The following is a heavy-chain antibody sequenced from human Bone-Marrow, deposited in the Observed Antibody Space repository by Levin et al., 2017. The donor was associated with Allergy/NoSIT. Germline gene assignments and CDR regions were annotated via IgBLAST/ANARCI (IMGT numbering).Heavy chain of an antibody. V-gene: IGHV3-30-3*01. CDR3: ARQFDNPQDIVLEPVAEAVDQ. CDR2: ISDDGTNK. CDR1: GFAFNNFA. Sequence: PGGSLRLSCAASGFAFNNFAMHWVRQAPGKGLEWVALISDDGTNKYHADSVKGRFTISRDNAKNTLFLQMSSLRPEDTAVYHCARQFDNPQDIVLEPVAEAVDQWGQGTLVAVSS. J-gene: IGHJ4*02. D-gene: IGHD2-2*01.